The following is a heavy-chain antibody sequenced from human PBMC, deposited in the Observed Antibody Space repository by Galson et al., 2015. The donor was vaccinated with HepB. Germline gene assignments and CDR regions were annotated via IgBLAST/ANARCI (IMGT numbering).Heavy chain of an antibody. CDR2: INPKTGGT. Sequence: SCKASGYTFTGYFIHWLRQAPGQGLEWMGWINPKTGGTNYARKFQGRVTMTRNTSITTAYMELHRLTPDDTAVYYCARDGTSGDVWGQGTTVTISS. J-gene: IGHJ6*02. D-gene: IGHD1-7*01. CDR3: ARDGTSGDV. V-gene: IGHV1-2*02. CDR1: GYTFTGYF.